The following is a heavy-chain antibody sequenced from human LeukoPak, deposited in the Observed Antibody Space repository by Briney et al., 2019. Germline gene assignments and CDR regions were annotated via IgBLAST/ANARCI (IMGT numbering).Heavy chain of an antibody. CDR1: GFTFSSYG. CDR3: AKDLIVVVPAAIRIFEEYYYYYMDV. Sequence: GGSPRLSCAASGFTFSSYGMHWVRQAPGKGLEWVAFIRYDGSNKYYADSVKGRFTISRDNSKNTLYLQMNSLRAEDTAVYYCAKDLIVVVPAAIRIFEEYYYYYMDVWGKGTTVTVSS. V-gene: IGHV3-30*02. CDR2: IRYDGSNK. J-gene: IGHJ6*03. D-gene: IGHD2-2*01.